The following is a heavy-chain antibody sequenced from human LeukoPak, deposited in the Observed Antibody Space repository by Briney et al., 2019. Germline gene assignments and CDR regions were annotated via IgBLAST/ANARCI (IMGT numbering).Heavy chain of an antibody. V-gene: IGHV3-7*01. CDR1: GLTLSDYW. Sequence: GGSLRLSCEASGLTLSDYWMSWVRQAPGEGLEWVANINQDGSAKYYVDSVKGRFTISRDNADSSLYLQMNALRADDTAMYYCATSHHTSSGQNFDYWGQGTLVSVSP. CDR3: ATSHHTSSGQNFDY. CDR2: INQDGSAK. D-gene: IGHD6-25*01. J-gene: IGHJ4*02.